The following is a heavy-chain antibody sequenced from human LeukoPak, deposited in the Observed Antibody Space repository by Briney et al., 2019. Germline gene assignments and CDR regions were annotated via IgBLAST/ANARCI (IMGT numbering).Heavy chain of an antibody. V-gene: IGHV4-61*02. CDR3: AREWSL. CDR2: ISSSGTT. CDR1: GGSINSDNYY. D-gene: IGHD3-10*01. Sequence: PSQTLSLTCTVSGGSINSDNYYWHWLRQPAGTGLEWLGRISSSGTTNYNPSLNSRVTISLDTSKNQFSLMLNSVTAADTAVYYCAREWSLWGQGTKVTVSS. J-gene: IGHJ3*01.